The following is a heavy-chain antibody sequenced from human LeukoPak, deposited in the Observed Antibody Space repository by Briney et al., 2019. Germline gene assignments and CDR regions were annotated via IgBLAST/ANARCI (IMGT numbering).Heavy chain of an antibody. V-gene: IGHV1-18*01. Sequence: ASVKVSCKASGYTFTSYGISWVRQAPGQRLEWMGWISAYNGNTNYAQKLQGRVTMTTDTSTSTAYMELRSLRSDDTAVYYCARYSYYYDSSGYCPFAFDIWGQGTMVTVSS. CDR2: ISAYNGNT. CDR3: ARYSYYYDSSGYCPFAFDI. J-gene: IGHJ3*02. CDR1: GYTFTSYG. D-gene: IGHD3-22*01.